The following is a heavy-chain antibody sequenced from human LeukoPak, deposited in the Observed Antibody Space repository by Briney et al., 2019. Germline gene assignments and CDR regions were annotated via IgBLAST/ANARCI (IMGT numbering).Heavy chain of an antibody. V-gene: IGHV3-23*01. CDR1: GFTLSTYA. J-gene: IGHJ4*02. D-gene: IGHD2-8*01. CDR3: AKDLSPGVY. Sequence: PGRSLRLSCTASGFTLSTYAMSWVRQAPGKGMEWVSAISGSGGSTYYADSVKGRFTISRDNSKNTLYLQMNSLRAEHTAFYYCAKDLSPGVYWGQGTLDTVSS. CDR2: ISGSGGST.